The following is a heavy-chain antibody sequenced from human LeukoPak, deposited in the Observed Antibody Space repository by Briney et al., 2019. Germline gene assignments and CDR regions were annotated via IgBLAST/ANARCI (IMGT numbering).Heavy chain of an antibody. V-gene: IGHV3-30-3*01. CDR2: ISYDGSNK. CDR3: AKTKLVVPAAFDY. D-gene: IGHD2-2*01. J-gene: IGHJ4*02. Sequence: GGSLRLSCAASGFTFSSYAMHWVRQAPGKGLEWVAVISYDGSNKYYADSVKGRFTISRDNAKNSLYLQMNSLRAEDTALYYCAKTKLVVPAAFDYWGQGTLVTVSS. CDR1: GFTFSSYA.